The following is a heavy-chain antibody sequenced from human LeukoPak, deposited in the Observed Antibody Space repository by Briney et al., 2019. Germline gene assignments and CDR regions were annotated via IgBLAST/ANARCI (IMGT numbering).Heavy chain of an antibody. CDR2: ISGSGGST. V-gene: IGHV3-23*01. J-gene: IGHJ4*02. CDR3: AKAPNGGATVFDY. CDR1: GFTFSSYA. Sequence: GGSLRLSCAASGFTFSSYAMSWVRQAPGKGLEWVSAISGSGGSTYYADSVKGRFTISRDNSKNTLYLQMNSLRAQDTAVHYCAKAPNGGATVFDYWGQGTLVTVSS. D-gene: IGHD1-26*01.